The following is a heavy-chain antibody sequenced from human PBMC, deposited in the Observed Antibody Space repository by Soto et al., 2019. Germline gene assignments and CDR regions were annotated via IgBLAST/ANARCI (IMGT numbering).Heavy chain of an antibody. V-gene: IGHV4-31*03. CDR1: GGSISSAAYY. J-gene: IGHJ4*02. D-gene: IGHD2-15*01. Sequence: TLSLTCTVSGGSISSAAYYWSWIRQHPGKGLEWIGYISHSGSTYYNPSLKSRVIISVDTAKNQFSLSLTSVTAADSAVYYCARLRGACSGGSCYPRYVDYWGQGTLVTVSS. CDR3: ARLRGACSGGSCYPRYVDY. CDR2: ISHSGST.